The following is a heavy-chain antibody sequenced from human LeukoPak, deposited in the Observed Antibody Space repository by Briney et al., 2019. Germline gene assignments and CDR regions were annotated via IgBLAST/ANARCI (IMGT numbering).Heavy chain of an antibody. CDR3: AKDFYGSGRYYDYDAFDV. V-gene: IGHV3-30-3*02. D-gene: IGHD3-10*01. J-gene: IGHJ3*01. CDR2: ISYDERNK. Sequence: WVRQAPGKGLEWVAVISYDERNKFYADSLRGRFTISRDNSKNTLYLQMNSLRAEDTAVYYCAKDFYGSGRYYDYDAFDVWGQGTMVTVSS.